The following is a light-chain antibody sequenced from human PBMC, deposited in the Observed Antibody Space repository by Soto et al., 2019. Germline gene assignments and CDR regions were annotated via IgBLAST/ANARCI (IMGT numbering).Light chain of an antibody. V-gene: IGLV2-14*03. Sequence: QSALTQPASVSGSPGQSITISCTGTSIDVGHPYNYVSWYQQYPGKAPKLLILGVSNRPSGISGRFSGSKSGNTASLTISGLQPEDEADDYCMSYIASTTTHWVLGGGTKVTVL. J-gene: IGLJ3*02. CDR3: MSYIASTTTHWV. CDR2: GVS. CDR1: SIDVGHPYNY.